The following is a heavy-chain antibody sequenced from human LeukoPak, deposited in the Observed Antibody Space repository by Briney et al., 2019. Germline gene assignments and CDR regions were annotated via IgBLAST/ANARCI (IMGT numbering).Heavy chain of an antibody. V-gene: IGHV1-69*05. J-gene: IGHJ4*02. D-gene: IGHD3-16*01. CDR3: ARAGYYDYVWPFY. CDR1: GYTFTGHY. CDR2: IIPIFGTA. Sequence: SVKVSCKASGYTFTGHYMHWVRQAPGQGLEWMGGIIPIFGTANYAQKFQGRVTITTDESTSTAYMELSSLRSEDTAVYYCARAGYYDYVWPFYWGQGTLVTVSS.